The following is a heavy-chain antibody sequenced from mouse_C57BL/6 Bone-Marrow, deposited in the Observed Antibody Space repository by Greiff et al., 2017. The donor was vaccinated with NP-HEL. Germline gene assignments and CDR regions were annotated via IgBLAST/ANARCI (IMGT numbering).Heavy chain of an antibody. D-gene: IGHD1-1*01. CDR1: GYAFSSSW. V-gene: IGHV1-82*01. Sequence: VQLQQSGPELVKPGASVKISCKASGYAFSSSWMNWVKQRPGKGLEWIGRIYPGDGDTNYNGKFKGKATLTADKSSSTAYMQLSGLTSEDSAVYFCAREATYYYAMDYWGQGTSVTVSS. J-gene: IGHJ4*01. CDR2: IYPGDGDT. CDR3: AREATYYYAMDY.